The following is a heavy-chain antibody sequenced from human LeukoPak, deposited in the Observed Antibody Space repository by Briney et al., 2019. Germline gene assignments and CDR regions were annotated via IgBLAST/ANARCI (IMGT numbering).Heavy chain of an antibody. J-gene: IGHJ6*02. CDR1: GFTFSSYW. D-gene: IGHD2-15*01. CDR3: ARDKRYCSGGSCYYYHYGMDV. V-gene: IGHV3-7*01. CDR2: IKQDGNEK. Sequence: GGSLRLSCAASGFTFSSYWMSWVRQAPGKGLEWVANIKQDGNEKYYVDSVKGRFTISRDNAKNSLYLQMNSLRAEDTAVYYCARDKRYCSGGSCYYYHYGMDVWGQGTTVTVSS.